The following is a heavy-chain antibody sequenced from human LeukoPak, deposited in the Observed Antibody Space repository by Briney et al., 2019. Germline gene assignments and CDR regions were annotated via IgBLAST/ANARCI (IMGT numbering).Heavy chain of an antibody. J-gene: IGHJ4*02. D-gene: IGHD6-19*01. Sequence: GGSLRLSCAASGFTFSSYEMNRVRQAPGKGLEWVSYISSSGSTIYYADSVKGRFTISRDNAKNSLYLQMNSLRAEDTAVYYCARVRFGQWLVLVDYWGQGTLVTVSP. CDR1: GFTFSSYE. V-gene: IGHV3-48*03. CDR2: ISSSGSTI. CDR3: ARVRFGQWLVLVDY.